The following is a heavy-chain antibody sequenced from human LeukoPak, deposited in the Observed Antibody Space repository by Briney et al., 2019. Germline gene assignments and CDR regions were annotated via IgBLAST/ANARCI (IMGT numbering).Heavy chain of an antibody. CDR1: GYTFTSYY. Sequence: ASVKVSCKASGYTFTSYYMHWVRQAPGQGLEWMGIINPSGGSTSYAQKFQGRVTMTRDMSTSTVYMELSSLGSEDTAVYYCARASDCSSTSCYFSPKYYFDYWGQGTLVTVSS. V-gene: IGHV1-46*01. D-gene: IGHD2-2*01. CDR3: ARASDCSSTSCYFSPKYYFDY. J-gene: IGHJ4*02. CDR2: INPSGGST.